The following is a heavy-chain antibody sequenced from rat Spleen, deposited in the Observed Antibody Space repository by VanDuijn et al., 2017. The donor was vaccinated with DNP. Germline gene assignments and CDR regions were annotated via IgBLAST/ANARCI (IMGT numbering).Heavy chain of an antibody. J-gene: IGHJ4*01. CDR3: ASTLVNYGTYGYYAMDA. Sequence: QVQLEESGPGLMQPSETLSLTCTVSGFSLTSNGVGWVRQPLGKGLVWMGTIWAGGSINYNSALKSRLTIIKDTSKSQVFLKMNSLQTEDTATYYCASTLVNYGTYGYYAMDAWGQGTSVTVSS. D-gene: IGHD1-3*01. V-gene: IGHV2-72*01. CDR1: GFSLTSNG. CDR2: IWAGGSI.